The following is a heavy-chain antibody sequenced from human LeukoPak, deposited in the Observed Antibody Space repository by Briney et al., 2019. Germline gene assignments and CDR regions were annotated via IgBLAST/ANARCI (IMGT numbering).Heavy chain of an antibody. V-gene: IGHV4-4*07. CDR2: IYTSGST. J-gene: IGHJ6*03. CDR3: ARADTAMVYYYYYMDV. D-gene: IGHD5-18*01. CDR1: GASISSYF. Sequence: SETLSLTCTVSGASISSYFYIWIRQPAGRGLEWIGRIYTSGSTKYNPSLKSRVTMSVDTSKNQFSLKLSSVTAADTAVYNCARADTAMVYYYYYMDVWGKGTTVTISS.